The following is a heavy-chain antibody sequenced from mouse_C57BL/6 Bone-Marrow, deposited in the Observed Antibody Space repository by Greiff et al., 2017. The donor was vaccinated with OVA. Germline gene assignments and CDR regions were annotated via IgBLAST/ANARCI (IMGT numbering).Heavy chain of an antibody. Sequence: VQLQQSGPVLVKPGASVKMSCKASGYTFTDYYMNWVKQSHGKSLEWIGVINPYNGGTSYNQKFKGKATLTVDKSSSTAYMELNSLTSEDSAVYDCERGSTPAWFAYWGQGTLVTVSA. CDR2: INPYNGGT. V-gene: IGHV1-19*01. D-gene: IGHD5-1*01. J-gene: IGHJ3*01. CDR1: GYTFTDYY. CDR3: ERGSTPAWFAY.